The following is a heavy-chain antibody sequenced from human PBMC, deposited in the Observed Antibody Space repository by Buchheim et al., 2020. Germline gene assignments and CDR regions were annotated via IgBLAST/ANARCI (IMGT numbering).Heavy chain of an antibody. CDR2: ISYDGSNK. V-gene: IGHV3-30-3*01. CDR1: GFTFSSYA. CDR3: ARDGDSSGWYDGMDV. D-gene: IGHD6-19*01. Sequence: QVQLVESGGGVVQPGRSLRLSCAASGFTFSSYAMHWVRQAPGKGLEWVAVISYDGSNKYYADSVKGRFTISRDNSKNTLYLQMNSLRAEDTAVYYCARDGDSSGWYDGMDVWGQGTT. J-gene: IGHJ6*02.